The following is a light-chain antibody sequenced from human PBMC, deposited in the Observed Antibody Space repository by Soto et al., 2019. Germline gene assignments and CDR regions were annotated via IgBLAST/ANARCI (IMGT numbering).Light chain of an antibody. V-gene: IGKV3-15*01. CDR2: DAS. Sequence: EIVMTQSPATLSVSPGERATLSCRASQSVSSNLAWYQQKPGQAPRLLIYDASIRATGIPARFTGSGSVTEFQPTNRSLQSEDFAVDYCQQYKNWPRYTFGQGPKLEIK. CDR3: QQYKNWPRYT. J-gene: IGKJ2*01. CDR1: QSVSSN.